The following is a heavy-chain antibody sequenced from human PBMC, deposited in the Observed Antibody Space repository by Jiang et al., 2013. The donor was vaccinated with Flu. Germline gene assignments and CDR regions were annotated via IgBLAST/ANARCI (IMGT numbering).Heavy chain of an antibody. D-gene: IGHD3-22*01. V-gene: IGHV4-59*08. CDR2: IYYSGSA. CDR1: GGSISSYY. J-gene: IGHJ5*02. Sequence: SGLVKPSETLSLTCTVSGGSISSYYWSWIRQPPGKGLEWVGYIYYSGSANYNPSLKSRVTISVDTSKNQFSLKLSSVTAADMAVYYCARGPVLTLSYYDSSGYYPNSFDPWGQGTLVTVSS. CDR3: ARGPVLTLSYYDSSGYYPNSFDP.